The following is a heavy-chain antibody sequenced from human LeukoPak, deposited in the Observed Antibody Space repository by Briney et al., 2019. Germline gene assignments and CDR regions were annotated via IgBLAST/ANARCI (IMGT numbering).Heavy chain of an antibody. J-gene: IGHJ4*02. Sequence: PGGSLRLSCAVSGFTFSSYSMNWVRQAPGKGLEWVSSISSSSSYIYYADSVKGRFTISRDNAKNSLYLQMNSLRAEDTAVYYCARAPGAYCSGGSCYSPDYWGQGTLVTVSS. D-gene: IGHD2-15*01. V-gene: IGHV3-21*01. CDR1: GFTFSSYS. CDR2: ISSSSSYI. CDR3: ARAPGAYCSGGSCYSPDY.